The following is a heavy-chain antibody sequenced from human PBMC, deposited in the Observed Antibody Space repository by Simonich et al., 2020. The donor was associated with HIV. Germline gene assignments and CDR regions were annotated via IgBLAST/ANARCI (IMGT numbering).Heavy chain of an antibody. D-gene: IGHD4-4*01. J-gene: IGHJ6*02. V-gene: IGHV3-21*02. Sequence: EVQLVESGGGLVKPGGSLRLSCAASGFTCSSYSMNWVRQAPGKGLEWGSALRSSISYKYYEDSVKGRFTISRDNAKNSLYLQMNSLRAEDTAVYYCARHSNYEDGMDVWGQGTTVTVSS. CDR2: LRSSISYK. CDR1: GFTCSSYS. CDR3: ARHSNYEDGMDV.